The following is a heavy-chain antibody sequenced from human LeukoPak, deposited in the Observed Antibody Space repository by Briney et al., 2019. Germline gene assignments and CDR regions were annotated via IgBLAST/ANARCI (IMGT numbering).Heavy chain of an antibody. CDR2: ISAYNGNT. CDR1: GYTFTSYG. J-gene: IGHJ4*02. Sequence: ASVKVSCKASGYTFTSYGISWVRQAPGQGLEWMGWISAYNGNTNYAQKLQGRVTMTTDTSTSTAYMELRSLRSDDTAVYYCARDPGYYDSSGYIDYWGQGTLVTVSS. V-gene: IGHV1-18*01. CDR3: ARDPGYYDSSGYIDY. D-gene: IGHD3-22*01.